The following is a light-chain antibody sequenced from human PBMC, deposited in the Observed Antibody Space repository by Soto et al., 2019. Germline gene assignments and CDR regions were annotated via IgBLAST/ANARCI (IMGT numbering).Light chain of an antibody. J-gene: IGKJ4*01. V-gene: IGKV4-1*01. CDR3: QQYYSTPPT. CDR2: WAS. CDR1: QSVLYSSNNKNY. Sequence: DIVMTQPPDSLAVSLGERATINCKSSQSVLYSSNNKNYLAWYQQKPGQPPKLLIYWASTRESGVPDRFSGSGSGTDFTLTISSLQAEDVAVYYCQQYYSTPPTFGGGTKVDIK.